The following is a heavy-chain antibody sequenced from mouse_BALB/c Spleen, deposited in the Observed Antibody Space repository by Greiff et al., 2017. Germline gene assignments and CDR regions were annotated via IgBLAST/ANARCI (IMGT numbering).Heavy chain of an antibody. D-gene: IGHD2-14*01. Sequence: EVKVEESGGGLVQPGGSMKLSGAASGFTFSDAWMDWVRQSPVKGLEWVAEISSKANNHATYYAESVKGRFTISRDDSKNSVYLQMNSLRAEDTGIYYCTRGNYRYYFDYWGEGTTLTDSS. CDR3: TRGNYRYYFDY. V-gene: IGHV6-6*01. CDR2: ISSKANNHAT. J-gene: IGHJ2*01. CDR1: GFTFSDAW.